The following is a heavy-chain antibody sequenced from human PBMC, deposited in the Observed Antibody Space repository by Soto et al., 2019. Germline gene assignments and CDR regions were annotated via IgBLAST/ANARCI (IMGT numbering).Heavy chain of an antibody. J-gene: IGHJ6*03. CDR1: GFTFSSYA. CDR2: ISGSGGST. D-gene: IGHD3-9*01. V-gene: IGHV3-23*01. CDR3: AKGAYYDILTGYSPTGYMDV. Sequence: GGSLRLSCAASGFTFSSYAMSWVRQAPGKGLEWVSAISGSGGSTYYADSVKGRFTISRDNSKNTLYLQMNSLRAEDTAVYYCAKGAYYDILTGYSPTGYMDVWGKGTTVTVSS.